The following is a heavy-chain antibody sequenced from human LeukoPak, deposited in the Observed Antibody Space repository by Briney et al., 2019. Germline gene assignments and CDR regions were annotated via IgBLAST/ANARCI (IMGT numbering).Heavy chain of an antibody. CDR2: IKSKTDGGTT. D-gene: IGHD6-13*01. CDR1: GFTFSNAW. J-gene: IGHJ4*02. CDR3: TTDVFGSSSWYIGY. V-gene: IGHV3-15*01. Sequence: PGGSLRLSCAASGFTFSNAWMSWVRQAPGKGLEWVGRIKSKTDGGTTDYAAPVKGRFTISRDDSKNTLYLQMNSLKTEDTAVYYCTTDVFGSSSWYIGYWGQGTLVTVSS.